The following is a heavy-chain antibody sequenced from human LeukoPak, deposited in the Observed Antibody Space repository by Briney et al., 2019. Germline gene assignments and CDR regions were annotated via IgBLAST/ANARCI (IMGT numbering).Heavy chain of an antibody. Sequence: GGSLRLSCAASGFTFSSYSMNWVRQAPGKGLEWVSSISSSSSYIYYADSVKGRFTISRDNSKNTLYLQMNSLRAEDTAVYYCARDRYGWFDPWGQGTLVTVSS. J-gene: IGHJ5*02. CDR2: ISSSSSYI. V-gene: IGHV3-21*01. D-gene: IGHD1-1*01. CDR1: GFTFSSYS. CDR3: ARDRYGWFDP.